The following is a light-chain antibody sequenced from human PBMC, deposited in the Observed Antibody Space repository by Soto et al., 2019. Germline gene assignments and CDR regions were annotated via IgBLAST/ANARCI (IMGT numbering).Light chain of an antibody. J-gene: IGKJ2*01. CDR3: QQYDDLPYT. V-gene: IGKV1-33*01. Sequence: DIQMTQSPSSLSASVGDRVTIACQANQDINNYLSWFQQKPGKAPKLLIFDASQLEAGVPSRFSGGGSGTDFTFTISSLQPEDIATYFCQQYDDLPYTFGQGNNLEIK. CDR2: DAS. CDR1: QDINNY.